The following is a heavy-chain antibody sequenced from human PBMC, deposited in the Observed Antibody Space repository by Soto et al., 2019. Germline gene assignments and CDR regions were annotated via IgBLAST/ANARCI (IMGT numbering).Heavy chain of an antibody. V-gene: IGHV3-30*18. CDR2: ITYDGSFQ. J-gene: IGHJ4*02. CDR1: GFNFDNYG. D-gene: IGHD1-26*01. Sequence: GGSLRLSCQASGFNFDNYGMHWVRQAPGKGLEWVAVITYDGSFQYYADSVKGRFTISRDNSKNTLSLHLNTLKPEDTAVYHCAKDRVGGTFYPTLAFWGQGTLVTVSS. CDR3: AKDRVGGTFYPTLAF.